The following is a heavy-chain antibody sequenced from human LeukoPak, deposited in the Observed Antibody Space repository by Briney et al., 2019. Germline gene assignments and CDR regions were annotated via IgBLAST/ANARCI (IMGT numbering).Heavy chain of an antibody. J-gene: IGHJ4*02. Sequence: SETLSLTCTVSGGSISSYYWSWIRQPPGKGLEWIGYIYYSGSTNYNPSLKSRVTISVDTSKNQFSLKLSSVTAADTAVYYCARGAISSSTASFDYWGQGTLVTVSS. D-gene: IGHD6-6*01. V-gene: IGHV4-59*01. CDR3: ARGAISSSTASFDY. CDR2: IYYSGST. CDR1: GGSISSYY.